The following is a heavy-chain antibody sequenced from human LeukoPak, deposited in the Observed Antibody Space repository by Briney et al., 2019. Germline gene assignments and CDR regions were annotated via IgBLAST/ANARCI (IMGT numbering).Heavy chain of an antibody. CDR3: AGPTVQSGYFDL. CDR2: ISSSGSTT. V-gene: IGHV3-48*03. D-gene: IGHD4-11*01. J-gene: IGHJ3*01. Sequence: PGGSLRLSCAASGFTFGNYEMNWVRQAPGKGLQWITYISSSGSTTYYADSVNGRFIISRDNVKNSLYLQMSSLRAEDTAIYYCAGPTVQSGYFDLWGRGTMVAVSS. CDR1: GFTFGNYE.